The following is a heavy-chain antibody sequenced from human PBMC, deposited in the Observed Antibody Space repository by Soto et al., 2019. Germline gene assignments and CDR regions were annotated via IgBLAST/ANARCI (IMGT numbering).Heavy chain of an antibody. D-gene: IGHD5-12*01. CDR3: ARLSGYDPAGAADK. Sequence: QVQLQESGPGLVKASQTLSLTCTLSGASVSSAEHYWSWIRQPPGKGLEWIGYTYYSGGSYYNASLQRRVRSSVDKSQNQFSLKLTSVTAEDTAVYYCARLSGYDPAGAADKWGPGILVSGSS. J-gene: IGHJ4*02. CDR1: GASVSSAEHY. CDR2: TYYSGGS. V-gene: IGHV4-30-4*01.